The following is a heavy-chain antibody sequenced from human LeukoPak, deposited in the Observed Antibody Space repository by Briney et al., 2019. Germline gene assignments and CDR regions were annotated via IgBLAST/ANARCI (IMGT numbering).Heavy chain of an antibody. CDR2: IKQDGSEK. J-gene: IGHJ1*01. D-gene: IGHD5-24*01. CDR1: GFTFSSYW. Sequence: GGSLRLSCAASGFTFSSYWMSWVRQAPGKGLEWVANIKQDGSEKYYVDSVKGRFTISRDNAKNSLYLQMNSLRAEDTAVYYCARALRWLQYHQAPYFQHWGQGTLVTVSS. V-gene: IGHV3-7*01. CDR3: ARALRWLQYHQAPYFQH.